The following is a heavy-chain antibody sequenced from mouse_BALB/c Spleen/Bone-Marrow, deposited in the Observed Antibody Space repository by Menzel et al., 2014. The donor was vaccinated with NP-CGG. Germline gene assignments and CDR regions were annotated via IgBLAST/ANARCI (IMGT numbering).Heavy chain of an antibody. CDR3: TRGFAY. J-gene: IGHJ3*01. CDR2: IYPGGGST. V-gene: IGHV1S22*01. CDR1: GYTFTSYW. Sequence: LQQPGSELVRPGASVKLSCKASGYTFTSYWMHWVKQRHGQALEWIGNIYPGGGSTNYDEKFKSKGTLTVDTSSSTAYMPLSSLTSEDSAVYYCTRGFAYWGQGTLVTVSA.